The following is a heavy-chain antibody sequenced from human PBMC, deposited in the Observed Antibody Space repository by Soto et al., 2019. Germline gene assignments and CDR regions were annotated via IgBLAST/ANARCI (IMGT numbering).Heavy chain of an antibody. D-gene: IGHD6-13*01. CDR1: GYTFTSYG. CDR2: ISAYNGNT. CDR3: ARELAYSSSSGGMDV. V-gene: IGHV1-18*04. Sequence: GASVKVSCKASGYTFTSYGISWVRQAPGQGLEWMGWISAYNGNTNYAQKLQGRVTMTTDTSTSTAYMELRSMRSGDTAVYYCARELAYSSSSGGMDVWGQGTTVTVSS. J-gene: IGHJ6*02.